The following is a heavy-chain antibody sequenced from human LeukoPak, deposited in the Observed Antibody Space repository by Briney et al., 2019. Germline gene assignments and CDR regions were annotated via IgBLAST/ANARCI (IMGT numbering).Heavy chain of an antibody. CDR2: IYPGDSDT. CDR3: ARTVAAARPDSWFDP. D-gene: IGHD6-6*01. Sequence: ESLKISCKGSGYSFTSYWIGWVRQMPGKGLEWMGIIYPGDSDTRYSPSFQGQVTISADKSISTAYQQWSSLKASDTAMYYCARTVAAARPDSWFDPWGQGTLVTVSS. CDR1: GYSFTSYW. V-gene: IGHV5-51*01. J-gene: IGHJ5*02.